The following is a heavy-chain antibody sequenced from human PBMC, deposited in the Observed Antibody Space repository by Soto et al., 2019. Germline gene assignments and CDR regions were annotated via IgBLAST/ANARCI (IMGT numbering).Heavy chain of an antibody. CDR3: ARDQGELGGPLLGAFDI. Sequence: GGSLRLSCAASGFTFSSYWMSWVRQAPGKGLEWVANIKQDGSEKYYVDSVKGRFTISRDNAKNSLYLQMNSLRAEDTAVYYCARDQGELGGPLLGAFDIWGQGTMVTVSS. D-gene: IGHD7-27*01. CDR1: GFTFSSYW. CDR2: IKQDGSEK. V-gene: IGHV3-7*03. J-gene: IGHJ3*02.